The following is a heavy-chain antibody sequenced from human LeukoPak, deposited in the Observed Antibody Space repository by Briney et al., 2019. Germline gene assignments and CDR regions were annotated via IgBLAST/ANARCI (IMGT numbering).Heavy chain of an antibody. Sequence: GGSLRLSCAASGFTVSSYWMSWVRQAPRKGLEWVANIREDGSGKYYVDSVKGRFTISRDNTKNSLYLQMNSLRAEDTAVYYCARDQQRSSAFDIWGQGTMVTVSS. CDR2: IREDGSGK. CDR3: ARDQQRSSAFDI. CDR1: GFTVSSYW. D-gene: IGHD5-24*01. J-gene: IGHJ3*02. V-gene: IGHV3-7*01.